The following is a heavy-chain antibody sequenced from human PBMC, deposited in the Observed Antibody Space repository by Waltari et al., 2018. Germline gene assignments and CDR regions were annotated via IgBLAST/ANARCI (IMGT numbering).Heavy chain of an antibody. J-gene: IGHJ4*02. CDR1: GGSISSYY. Sequence: QVQLQESGPGLVKPSETLSLTCTVSGGSISSYYWRWIRQPAGKGLEWIGRIYTSGSTNYNPSLKSRVTMSVDTSKNQFSLKLSSVTAADTAVYYCARLGGSGWSYYFDYWGQGTLVTVSS. D-gene: IGHD6-19*01. CDR2: IYTSGST. V-gene: IGHV4-4*07. CDR3: ARLGGSGWSYYFDY.